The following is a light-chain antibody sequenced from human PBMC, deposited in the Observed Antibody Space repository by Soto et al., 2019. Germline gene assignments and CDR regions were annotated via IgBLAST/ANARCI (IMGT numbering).Light chain of an antibody. CDR3: SEFTGTTYV. CDR2: DVS. J-gene: IGLJ1*01. CDR1: SSDVGGNKY. Sequence: QSALAQPASVSGSPGQSITISCTGTSSDVGGNKYVSWYQHYPGKAPKLMICDVSNRPSGVSNRFSGSKSGNTASLTISGLQAEDEADYYCSEFTGTTYVFGTGTRSPS. V-gene: IGLV2-14*03.